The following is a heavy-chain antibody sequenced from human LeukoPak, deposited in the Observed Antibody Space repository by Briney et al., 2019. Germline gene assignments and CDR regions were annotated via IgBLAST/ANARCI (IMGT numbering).Heavy chain of an antibody. CDR3: ATGGEGATDFFDY. CDR2: INPNSGGT. CDR1: GYTFTDYY. Sequence: ASVKVSCKASGYTFTDYYMHWVRQSPGQGLEWMGWINPNSGGTNYAQKFQGRVTMTEDTSTDTAYMELSSLRSEDTAVYYCATGGEGATDFFDYXGQGTLVXVSS. V-gene: IGHV1-2*02. J-gene: IGHJ4*02. D-gene: IGHD1-26*01.